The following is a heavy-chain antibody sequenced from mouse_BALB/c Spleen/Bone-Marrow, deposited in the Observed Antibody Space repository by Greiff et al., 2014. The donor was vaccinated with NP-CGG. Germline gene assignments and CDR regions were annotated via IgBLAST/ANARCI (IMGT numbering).Heavy chain of an antibody. V-gene: IGHV2-9*02. CDR2: IWAGGSA. J-gene: IGHJ1*01. D-gene: IGHD1-1*01. CDR3: ARHYSNNYGDWYLDV. CDR1: GFSLTTYG. Sequence: QVQLKESGPGLVAPSQSLSFTCTVSGFSLTTYGVHWVRQPPGKGLEWLGVIWAGGSANYNSALMSRLSISKENSKNQFFLKMNSLQTDEADMYYGARHYSNNYGDWYLDVWGAGTTVTVSS.